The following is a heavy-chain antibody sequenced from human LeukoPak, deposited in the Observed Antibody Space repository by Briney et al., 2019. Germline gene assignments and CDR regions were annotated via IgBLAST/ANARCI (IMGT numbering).Heavy chain of an antibody. Sequence: PGGSLRLSCAASGFIFSSYGMHWVRQAPGKGLEWVALIWYDGSNKYYTDSVKGRPTISRDNSKNTLYLQMNNLRAEDTAVYYCAREGPRGNSQFDYWGQGTLVTVSS. J-gene: IGHJ4*02. V-gene: IGHV3-33*01. D-gene: IGHD2/OR15-2a*01. CDR2: IWYDGSNK. CDR1: GFIFSSYG. CDR3: AREGPRGNSQFDY.